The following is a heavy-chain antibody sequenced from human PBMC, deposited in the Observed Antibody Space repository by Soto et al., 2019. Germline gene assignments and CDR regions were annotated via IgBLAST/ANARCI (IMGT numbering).Heavy chain of an antibody. Sequence: ASVKVSCKASGYTFTSYYMHWVRQAPGQGLEWMGIINLSGGSTSYAQKFQGRVTMTRDTSTSTVYMELSSLRSEDTAVYYCARSIGYCSGGSCYSTSAMDVWGKGTTVTVSS. CDR1: GYTFTSYY. CDR2: INLSGGST. CDR3: ARSIGYCSGGSCYSTSAMDV. V-gene: IGHV1-46*03. D-gene: IGHD2-15*01. J-gene: IGHJ6*03.